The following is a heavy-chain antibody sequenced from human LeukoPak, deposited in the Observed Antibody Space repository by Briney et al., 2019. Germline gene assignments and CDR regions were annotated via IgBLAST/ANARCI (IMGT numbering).Heavy chain of an antibody. J-gene: IGHJ3*02. CDR3: ARDSLGIAAAANDAFDI. CDR2: ISYDGSNK. V-gene: IGHV3-30*03. Sequence: GGSLRLSCAASGFTFSSYGMHWVRQAPGKGLEWVAVISYDGSNKYYADSVKGRFTISRDNSKNTLYLQMNSLRAEDTAVYYCARDSLGIAAAANDAFDIWGQGTMVTVSS. CDR1: GFTFSSYG. D-gene: IGHD6-13*01.